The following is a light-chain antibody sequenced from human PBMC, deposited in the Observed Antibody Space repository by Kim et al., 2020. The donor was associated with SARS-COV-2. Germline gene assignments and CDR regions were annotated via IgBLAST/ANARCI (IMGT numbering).Light chain of an antibody. CDR3: QQYGSSPLT. V-gene: IGKV3-20*01. J-gene: IGKJ3*01. CDR2: GAS. CDR1: QSVSSSY. Sequence: SPGERATLYCRASQSVSSSYLAWYQQKPGQAPRLLIYGASSRATGIPDRFSGSGSGTDFTLTISRLEPEDFAVYYCQQYGSSPLTFGPGTKVDIK.